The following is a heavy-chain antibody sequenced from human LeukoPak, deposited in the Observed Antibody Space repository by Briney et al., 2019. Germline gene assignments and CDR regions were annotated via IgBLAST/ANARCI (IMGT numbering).Heavy chain of an antibody. CDR2: ISAYNGNT. V-gene: IGHV1-18*01. CDR3: ARRKTIPGNETYYYYYGMDV. J-gene: IGHJ6*02. CDR1: GYTFTSYG. D-gene: IGHD4-23*01. Sequence: ASVKVSCKASGYTFTSYGISWVRQAPGQGLEWMGWISAYNGNTNYAQKLQGRVTMTTDTSTSTAYMELRSLRSDDTAVYYCARRKTIPGNETYYYYYGMDVWGQGTTVTVSS.